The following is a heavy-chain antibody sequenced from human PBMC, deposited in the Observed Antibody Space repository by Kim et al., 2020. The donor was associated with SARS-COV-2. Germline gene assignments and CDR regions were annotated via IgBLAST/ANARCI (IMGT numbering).Heavy chain of an antibody. Sequence: SVKGRFTISRDNSKNTLFLQMSSLRVEDTAVHYCVKGGCSSTSFYPIGMDVWGQGTTLTVSS. CDR3: VKGGCSSTSFYPIGMDV. V-gene: IGHV3-64D*06. J-gene: IGHJ6*02. D-gene: IGHD2-2*01.